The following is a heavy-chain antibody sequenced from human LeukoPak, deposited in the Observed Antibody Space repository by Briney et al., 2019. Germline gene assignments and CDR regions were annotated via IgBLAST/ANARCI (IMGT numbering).Heavy chain of an antibody. CDR1: GGTFSNYA. J-gene: IGHJ5*02. CDR3: ARGSSTSGWFDP. Sequence: ASVTVSYKASGGTFSNYAITWVRQAPGQGLEWMGRIIPIIGVANYAQKFQGRVTIIADKSTSTTYMELSSLRSEDTAVYYCARGSSTSGWFDPWGQGTLVTVSP. V-gene: IGHV1-69*04. CDR2: IIPIIGVA. D-gene: IGHD2-2*01.